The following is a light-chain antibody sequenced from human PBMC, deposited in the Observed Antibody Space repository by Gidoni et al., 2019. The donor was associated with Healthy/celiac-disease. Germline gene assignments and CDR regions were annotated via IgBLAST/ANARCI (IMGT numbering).Light chain of an antibody. Sequence: EMVLTQSPATLSLSPGERATLSCRASQSVSSYLAWYQQKPGQAPRLLIYDASNRATGIPARFSGSGSGTVFTLTISSLEPEDFAVYYCQQRSNWLYTFGQXTKLEIK. CDR3: QQRSNWLYT. CDR2: DAS. V-gene: IGKV3-11*01. J-gene: IGKJ2*01. CDR1: QSVSSY.